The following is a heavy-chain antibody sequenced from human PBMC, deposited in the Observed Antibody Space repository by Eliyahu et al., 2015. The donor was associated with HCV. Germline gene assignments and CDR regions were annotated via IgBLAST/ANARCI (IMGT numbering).Heavy chain of an antibody. CDR2: ISGSGGST. V-gene: IGHV3-23*01. J-gene: IGHJ6*02. CDR1: GFTFSSYA. CDR3: AKDDTVTPGYYYYYYGMDV. Sequence: EVQLLESGGGLVQPGGSLRPSCAASGFTFSSYAXSWVRXAPGKGLEWVSAISGSGGSTYYADSVKGRFTISRDNSKNTLYLQMNSLRAEDTAVYYCAKDDTVTPGYYYYYYGMDVWGQGTTVTVSS. D-gene: IGHD4-11*01.